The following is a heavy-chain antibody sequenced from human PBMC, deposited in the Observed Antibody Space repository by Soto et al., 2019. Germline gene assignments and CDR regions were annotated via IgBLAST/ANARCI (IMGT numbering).Heavy chain of an antibody. CDR2: ISITSNYI. Sequence: GGSLRLSCAASGFTLSSYSMNWVRQAPGTGLEWVSSISITSNYIYHVESVKGRFTVSRDNAKNSPYLQMNSLRAEDTAVYYCARDRTANSYYYHGMDVWGQGTTVTVSS. J-gene: IGHJ6*02. V-gene: IGHV3-21*01. CDR3: ARDRTANSYYYHGMDV. D-gene: IGHD2-21*02. CDR1: GFTLSSYS.